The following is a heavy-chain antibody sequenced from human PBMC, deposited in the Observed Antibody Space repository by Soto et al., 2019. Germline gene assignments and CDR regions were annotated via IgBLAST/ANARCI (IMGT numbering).Heavy chain of an antibody. J-gene: IGHJ4*02. D-gene: IGHD6-19*01. CDR2: ISSSSSTI. CDR3: ATGLNNGWFYFDS. V-gene: IGHV3-48*01. CDR1: GFTFSSYS. Sequence: GGSLRLSCAPSGFTFSSYSMNLVRQAPGKGLEWVSYISSSSSTIYYADSVKGRFTISRDNSKNTLYLQMSSLRAEDTALYYCATGLNNGWFYFDSWGQGTLVTVSS.